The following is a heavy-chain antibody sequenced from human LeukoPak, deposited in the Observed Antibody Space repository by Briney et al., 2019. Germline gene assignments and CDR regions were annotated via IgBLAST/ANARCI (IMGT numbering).Heavy chain of an antibody. CDR1: GYTFTSYG. Sequence: GASVKVSCKASGYTFTSYGISWVRQAPGQGLEWMGWISTYNGNTNYAQKLQGRVTTTTDTSTTTAYMELRSLTSDDTAVYYCASDPTTQTFDYWGQGTLVTVSS. D-gene: IGHD4-11*01. CDR2: ISTYNGNT. V-gene: IGHV1-18*01. CDR3: ASDPTTQTFDY. J-gene: IGHJ4*02.